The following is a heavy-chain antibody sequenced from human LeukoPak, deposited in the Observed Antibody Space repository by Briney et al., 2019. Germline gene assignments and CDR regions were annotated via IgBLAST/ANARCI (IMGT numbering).Heavy chain of an antibody. Sequence: SETLSLTCAVSGGSISSSNWWSWVRQPPGKGLEWIGEIYHSGSTNYNPSLKSRVTISVDKSKNQFFLKLSSVTAADTAVYYCARSLITMVRGIIIDYWGQGTLVTVSS. CDR2: IYHSGST. D-gene: IGHD3-10*01. CDR1: GGSISSSNW. CDR3: ARSLITMVRGIIIDY. V-gene: IGHV4-4*02. J-gene: IGHJ4*02.